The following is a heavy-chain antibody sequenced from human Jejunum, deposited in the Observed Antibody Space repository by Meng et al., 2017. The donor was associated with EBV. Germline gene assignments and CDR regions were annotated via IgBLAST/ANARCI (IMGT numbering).Heavy chain of an antibody. D-gene: IGHD5-12*01. CDR3: ATSMSGYSYGYS. V-gene: IGHV4-4*02. Sequence: VQLPESGPGLVNPSGPLSLTCAVSGASISSSHWWSLVRQAPGEGLEWIGEIYYTGRTNYNPSLKSRVSMSIDKSKNQFSLNLNSVTVADTAVYYCATSMSGYSYGYSWGQGTLVTVSS. CDR1: GASISSSHW. J-gene: IGHJ5*02. CDR2: IYYTGRT.